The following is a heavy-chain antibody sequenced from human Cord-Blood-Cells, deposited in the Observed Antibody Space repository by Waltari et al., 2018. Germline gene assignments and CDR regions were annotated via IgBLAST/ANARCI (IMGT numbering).Heavy chain of an antibody. Sequence: QVQLPESGPGLVKPSETLSLPCPVSGCSISSYYWSLIRQPPGKGLEWIGYIYYSGSTNYNPSLKSRVTISVDTSKNQFSLKLSSVTAADTAVYYCARAGTTYFDYWGQGTLVTVSS. D-gene: IGHD1-1*01. J-gene: IGHJ4*02. CDR3: ARAGTTYFDY. CDR2: IYYSGST. V-gene: IGHV4-59*01. CDR1: GCSISSYY.